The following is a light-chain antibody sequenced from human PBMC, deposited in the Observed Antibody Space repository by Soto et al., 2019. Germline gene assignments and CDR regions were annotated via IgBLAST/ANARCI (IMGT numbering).Light chain of an antibody. CDR3: QQNYSIPIT. J-gene: IGKJ5*01. Sequence: DIQMTQSPSSLSASVGDRVTITCRASHSISTYLNWYHQKPGKAPDLLIYAASILQSGVPSGFSGSGSGTDFTLTITGLQPADFATYYCQQNYSIPITFGQGTRLEIK. V-gene: IGKV1-39*01. CDR1: HSISTY. CDR2: AAS.